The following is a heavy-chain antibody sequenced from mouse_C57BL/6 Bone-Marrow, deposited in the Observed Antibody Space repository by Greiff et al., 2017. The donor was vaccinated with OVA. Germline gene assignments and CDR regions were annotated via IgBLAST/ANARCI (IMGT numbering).Heavy chain of an antibody. J-gene: IGHJ1*03. D-gene: IGHD1-3*01. Sequence: QVQLQQPGAELVKPGASVKLSCKASGYTFTSYWMHWVKQRPGRGLEWIGRIDPNSGGTKYNEKFKSKATLTVDKPSGTAYMQLSSLTSEDSAVYYCAEGYVAYGYKEYWYFDVWGTGTTVTVSS. CDR1: GYTFTSYW. V-gene: IGHV1-72*01. CDR3: AEGYVAYGYKEYWYFDV. CDR2: IDPNSGGT.